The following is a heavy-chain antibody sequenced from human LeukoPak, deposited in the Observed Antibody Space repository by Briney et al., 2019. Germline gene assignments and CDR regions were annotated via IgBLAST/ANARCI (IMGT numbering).Heavy chain of an antibody. J-gene: IGHJ4*02. CDR3: ARDEGETRYSSSWYFDY. Sequence: ASVKVSCKASGYTFTSYYMHWVRQAPGQGLEWMGIINPSGGSTSYAQRFQGRVTMTRDMSTSTVYMELSSLRSEDTAVYYCARDEGETRYSSSWYFDYWGQGTLVTVSS. V-gene: IGHV1-46*01. CDR2: INPSGGST. CDR1: GYTFTSYY. D-gene: IGHD6-13*01.